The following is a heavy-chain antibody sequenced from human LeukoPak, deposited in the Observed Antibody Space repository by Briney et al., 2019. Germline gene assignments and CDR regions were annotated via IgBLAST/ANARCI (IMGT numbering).Heavy chain of an antibody. Sequence: GGSLRLSCAASGFTFSDYYMSWIRQAPGKGLEWVSYISSSSSYTNYADSVKGRFTISRDNAENSLDLQMNSLRAEDTAVYYCARTYGSGSFDYWGQGTLVTISS. V-gene: IGHV3-11*03. CDR3: ARTYGSGSFDY. CDR2: ISSSSSYT. CDR1: GFTFSDYY. J-gene: IGHJ4*02. D-gene: IGHD3-10*01.